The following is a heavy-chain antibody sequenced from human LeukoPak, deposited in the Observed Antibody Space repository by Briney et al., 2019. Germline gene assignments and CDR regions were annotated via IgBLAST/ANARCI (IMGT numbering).Heavy chain of an antibody. Sequence: GGSLRLSCAASGFTFSSYSMNWVRQAPGKGLEWVSYISSSSSTIHYADSLKGRFTISRDNAKNSLYLQMNSLRDEDTAVYYCARQRQGSFDYWGQGNLVTVSS. CDR3: ARQRQGSFDY. CDR1: GFTFSSYS. CDR2: ISSSSSTI. J-gene: IGHJ4*02. D-gene: IGHD2-15*01. V-gene: IGHV3-48*02.